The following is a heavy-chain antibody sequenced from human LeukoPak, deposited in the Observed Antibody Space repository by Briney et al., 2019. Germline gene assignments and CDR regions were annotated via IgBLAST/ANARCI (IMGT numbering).Heavy chain of an antibody. CDR1: GGSISGRSYY. J-gene: IGHJ4*02. CDR3: ARGVTSTHLYYFDY. V-gene: IGHV4-39*02. Sequence: SETLSLTCSVSGGSISGRSYYWGWIRQPPGKGLEWIGSFYYTGITYFNPSLKGRVTVSVDTSRKHFSLKLSSVTAADTAVYYCARGVTSTHLYYFDYWGQGTLVTVSS. CDR2: FYYTGIT. D-gene: IGHD4-11*01.